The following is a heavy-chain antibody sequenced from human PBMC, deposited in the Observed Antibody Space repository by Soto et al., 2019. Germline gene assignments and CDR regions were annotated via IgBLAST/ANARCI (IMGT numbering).Heavy chain of an antibody. CDR1: GGSISSGGYY. D-gene: IGHD3-16*02. CDR2: IYYSGST. Sequence: SETLSLTCTVSGGSISSGGYYWSWIRQHPGKGLEWIGYIYYSGSTYYNPSLKSRVTISVDTTKNQFSLKLSSVTAADTAVYYCASHWVGRRDGDTPYRYDLWGQRTMVIVSS. J-gene: IGHJ3*01. V-gene: IGHV4-31*03. CDR3: ASHWVGRRDGDTPYRYDL.